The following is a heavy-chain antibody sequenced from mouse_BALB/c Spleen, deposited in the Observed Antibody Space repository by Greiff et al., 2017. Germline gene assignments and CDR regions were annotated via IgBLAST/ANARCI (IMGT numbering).Heavy chain of an antibody. CDR2: INSNGGST. CDR1: GFTFSSYG. CDR3: ARVIYRTYAMDY. V-gene: IGHV5-6-3*01. Sequence: EVMLVESGGGLVQPGGSLKLSCAASGFTFSSYGMSWVRQTPDKRLELVATINSNGGSTYYPDSVKGRFTISRDNAKNTLYLQMSSLKSEDTAMYYCARVIYRTYAMDYWGQGTSVTVSS. J-gene: IGHJ4*01. D-gene: IGHD2-14*01.